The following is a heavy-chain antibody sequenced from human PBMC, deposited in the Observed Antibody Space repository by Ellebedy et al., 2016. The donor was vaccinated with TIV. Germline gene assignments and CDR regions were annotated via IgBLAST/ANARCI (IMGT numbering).Heavy chain of an antibody. D-gene: IGHD4-17*01. Sequence: ASVKVSXXASGYTFTSYGISWVRQAPGQGLEWMGWISAYNGNTNYAQKLQGRVTMTTDTSTSTAYMELRSLRSDDTAVYYCARDSGLRQTGGDAFDIWGQGTMVTVSS. J-gene: IGHJ3*02. CDR3: ARDSGLRQTGGDAFDI. V-gene: IGHV1-18*04. CDR2: ISAYNGNT. CDR1: GYTFTSYG.